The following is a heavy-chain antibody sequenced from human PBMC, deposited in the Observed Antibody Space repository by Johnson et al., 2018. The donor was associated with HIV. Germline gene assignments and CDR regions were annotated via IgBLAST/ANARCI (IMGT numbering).Heavy chain of an antibody. J-gene: IGHJ3*02. V-gene: IGHV3-15*01. CDR2: IKSKTDGGTT. D-gene: IGHD2-21*01. CDR1: GFTFSSYA. Sequence: EVQLVESGGGLVQPGGSLRLSCAASGFTFSSYAMSWVRQAPGKGLEWVGRIKSKTDGGTTDYATPVKGRFTISRDDSKSTLHLQMNSLRAEDTAVYYCAKSIVVVIAGNNDDAFDIWGQGTMVTVSS. CDR3: AKSIVVVIAGNNDDAFDI.